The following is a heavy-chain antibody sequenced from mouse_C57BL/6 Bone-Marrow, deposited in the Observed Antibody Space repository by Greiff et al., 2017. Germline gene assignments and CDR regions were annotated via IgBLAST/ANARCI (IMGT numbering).Heavy chain of an antibody. J-gene: IGHJ3*01. Sequence: VQLKQSGAELVRPGASVKLSCTASGFNIKDGYMHWVKQRPEQGLEWIGWIDPENGDTEYASKFQGKATITADTSSNTAYLQLSSLTSEDTAVYYCTTTEGFAYWGQGTLVTVSA. V-gene: IGHV14-4*01. CDR1: GFNIKDGY. CDR2: IDPENGDT. CDR3: TTTEGFAY.